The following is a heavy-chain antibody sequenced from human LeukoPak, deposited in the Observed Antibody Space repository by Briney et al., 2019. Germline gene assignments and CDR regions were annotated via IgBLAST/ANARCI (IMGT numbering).Heavy chain of an antibody. CDR3: ARAIRESRLRWSYYYMDV. CDR1: GYTFTSYD. J-gene: IGHJ6*03. D-gene: IGHD4-23*01. Sequence: ASVKVSCKASGYTFTSYDISWVRQATGQGLEWMGWMNPNSGDTGYAQRFQGRVTITRNTSISTAYMDLSSLTSEDTAVYCARAIRESRLRWSYYYMDVWGKGTTVTVSS. CDR2: MNPNSGDT. V-gene: IGHV1-8*03.